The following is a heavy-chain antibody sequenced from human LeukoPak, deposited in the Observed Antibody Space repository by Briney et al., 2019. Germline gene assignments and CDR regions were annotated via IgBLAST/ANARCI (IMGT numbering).Heavy chain of an antibody. CDR1: GGSIRSFY. Sequence: SETLSLTCTVSGGSIRSFYWSWIRQPAGKGLEWIGRIHTSVGTNYNPSLKSRITMSVDTSTNQFSLKLSSVTAADTAVYYCARAGDSSGYYYNFDYWGQGTLVTVSS. CDR3: ARAGDSSGYYYNFDY. V-gene: IGHV4-4*07. J-gene: IGHJ4*02. CDR2: IHTSVGT. D-gene: IGHD3-22*01.